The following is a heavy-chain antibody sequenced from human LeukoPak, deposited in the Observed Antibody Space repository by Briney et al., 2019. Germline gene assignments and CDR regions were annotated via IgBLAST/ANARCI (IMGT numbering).Heavy chain of an antibody. CDR3: ATEFYSNGYNF. CDR1: GFTFSSAW. V-gene: IGHV3-15*01. Sequence: GGSLRLSCPGSGFTFSSAWMTWDRQIPGKGLEWVGHIKSRTDGGTTDYAAPVKGRFNISRDDSKDTVYLQMNSLKTEDSAVYFCATEFYSNGYNFWGQGTLVIVSS. CDR2: IKSRTDGGTT. D-gene: IGHD5-24*01. J-gene: IGHJ4*02.